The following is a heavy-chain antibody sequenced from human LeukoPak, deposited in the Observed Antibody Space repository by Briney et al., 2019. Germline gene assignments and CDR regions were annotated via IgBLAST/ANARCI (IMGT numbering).Heavy chain of an antibody. Sequence: SETLSLTCTVSGYSISSGYYWGWIRQPPGKGLEWIGYIYYSGSTNYNPSLKSRVTISVDTSKNQFSLKLSSVTAADTAVYYCARTYYYDSSGYPDAFDIWGQGTMVTVSS. D-gene: IGHD3-22*01. J-gene: IGHJ3*02. CDR3: ARTYYYDSSGYPDAFDI. CDR2: IYYSGST. CDR1: GYSISSGYY. V-gene: IGHV4-61*01.